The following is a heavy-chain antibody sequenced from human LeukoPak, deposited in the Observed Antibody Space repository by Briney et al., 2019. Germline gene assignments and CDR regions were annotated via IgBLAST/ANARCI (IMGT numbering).Heavy chain of an antibody. V-gene: IGHV4-4*07. CDR1: GGSISSYY. CDR3: AREGGDPTWLDP. CDR2: INTSGST. Sequence: SETLSLTCTVSGGSISSYYWTWIRQSAGKGLEWIGRINTSGSTNYNPSLRSRVTMSVNTSKNQFSLNLTSVTAADTAVYSCAREGGDPTWLDPWGQGTLVTVSS. J-gene: IGHJ5*02. D-gene: IGHD6-25*01.